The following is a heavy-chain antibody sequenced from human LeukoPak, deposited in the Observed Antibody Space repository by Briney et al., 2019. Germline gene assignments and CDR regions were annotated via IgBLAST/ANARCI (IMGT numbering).Heavy chain of an antibody. CDR1: GFTFSSYW. D-gene: IGHD3-16*01. Sequence: PGGSLRLSCAASGFTFSSYWMTWVRQAPGKGLEWVANIKHNGDELNYVGSVEGRFTISRDNAKNSLYLHMTSLRAEDTAVYYCARELRTLDSWGQGTLVTVSS. CDR3: ARELRTLDS. J-gene: IGHJ4*02. V-gene: IGHV3-7*01. CDR2: IKHNGDEL.